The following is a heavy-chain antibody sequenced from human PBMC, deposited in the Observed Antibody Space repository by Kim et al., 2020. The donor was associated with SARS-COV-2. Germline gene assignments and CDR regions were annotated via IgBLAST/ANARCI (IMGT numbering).Heavy chain of an antibody. Sequence: SVKVSCKASGGTFSSYAISWVRQAPGQGLEWMGRIIPILGIANYAQKIQGRVTITADKSTSTAYMELSSLRPEDTAVYSCARGNPHASKAARQLLFDYW. CDR3: ARGNPHASKAARQLLFDY. CDR1: GGTFSSYA. D-gene: IGHD6-6*01. J-gene: IGHJ4*01. V-gene: IGHV1-69*04. CDR2: IIPILGIA.